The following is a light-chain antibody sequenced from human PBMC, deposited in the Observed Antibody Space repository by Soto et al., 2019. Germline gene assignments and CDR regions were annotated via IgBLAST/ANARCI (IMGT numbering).Light chain of an antibody. J-gene: IGKJ1*01. CDR2: GAS. CDR1: QSVSNNY. CDR3: VPASRLWT. V-gene: IGKV3-20*01. Sequence: TGLNNTPGTLSLSRKERATLSCRTIQSVSNNYLAWYQQKPGQAPRLLIYGASSRATGIPDRFSGSGSGTDFTLSIISLAPEDFAVYKCVPASRLWTFSEGTKVDIK.